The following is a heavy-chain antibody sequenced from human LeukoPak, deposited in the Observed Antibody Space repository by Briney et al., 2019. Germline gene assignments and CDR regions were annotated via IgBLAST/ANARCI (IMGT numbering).Heavy chain of an antibody. D-gene: IGHD1-26*01. CDR1: GFTVSSNY. V-gene: IGHV3-53*01. CDR3: ARMGVGAMGF. J-gene: IGHJ4*02. CDR2: IYSGGST. Sequence: GGSLRLSCAASGFTVSSNYMSWVRQAPGKGLEWVSVIYSGGSTYYADSMKGRFTISRDNTKNILYLQMNSLRAEDTAVYYCARMGVGAMGFWGQGTLVTVSS.